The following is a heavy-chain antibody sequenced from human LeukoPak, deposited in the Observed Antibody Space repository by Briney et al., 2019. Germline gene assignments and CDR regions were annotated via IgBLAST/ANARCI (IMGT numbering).Heavy chain of an antibody. Sequence: SETLSLTCTVSGDSISSGYYWGWIRQPPGKGLERIGSIYHSGSTYYNPSLKSRVTISVDTSKNQFSLKLSSVTAADTAVYYCARDRFLEWLLWGGYFDYWGQGTLVTVSS. D-gene: IGHD3-3*01. CDR1: GDSISSGYY. CDR2: IYHSGST. V-gene: IGHV4-38-2*02. J-gene: IGHJ4*02. CDR3: ARDRFLEWLLWGGYFDY.